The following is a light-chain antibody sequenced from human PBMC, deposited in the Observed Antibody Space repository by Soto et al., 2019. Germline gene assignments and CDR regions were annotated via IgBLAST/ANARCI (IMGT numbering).Light chain of an antibody. CDR2: AAS. CDR3: QQHYSYPLT. J-gene: IGKJ5*01. Sequence: AIRTPSSLSSSSASTGARVTITCRASQGISNYLAWYQQKPGKAPKLLIYAASTLQSGVPSRLSGSGSGTDFTLTISCLQSEDFATYYCQQHYSYPLTFGQGTRLEIK. V-gene: IGKV1-8*01. CDR1: QGISNY.